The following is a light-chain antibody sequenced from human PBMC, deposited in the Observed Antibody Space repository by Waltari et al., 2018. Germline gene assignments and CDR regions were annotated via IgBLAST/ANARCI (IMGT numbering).Light chain of an antibody. J-gene: IGKJ1*01. CDR2: DAS. CDR1: QTLSSC. CDR3: QQYNSWGT. Sequence: DIQMTQSPSTLSASVGDRVTITCRASQTLSSCLAWFQQKPGKAPKLLIYDASSLESGVPSRFSGRGSGTEFTLTISSLQPDDFATYYCQQYNSWGTFGQGTKVEIK. V-gene: IGKV1-5*01.